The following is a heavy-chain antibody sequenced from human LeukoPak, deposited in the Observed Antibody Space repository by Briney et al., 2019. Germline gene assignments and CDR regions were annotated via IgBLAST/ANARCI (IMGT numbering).Heavy chain of an antibody. V-gene: IGHV4-59*01. CDR2: IYYSETT. CDR1: GGSTSSYD. Sequence: SETLSLTCTVSGGSTSSYDWSWIRQPPGKGLEWIGYIYYSETTNYNPSLKSRVTISVDTSKNQFSLKLSSVTAEDTAVYFCARGNWNYVWFDPWGQGTLVTVSS. CDR3: ARGNWNYVWFDP. D-gene: IGHD1-7*01. J-gene: IGHJ5*02.